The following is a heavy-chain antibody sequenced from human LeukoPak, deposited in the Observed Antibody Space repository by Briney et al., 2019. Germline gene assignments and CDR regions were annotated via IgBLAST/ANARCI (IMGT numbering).Heavy chain of an antibody. D-gene: IGHD6-19*01. CDR2: MNPNSGNT. V-gene: IGHV1-8*01. CDR1: GYTFTSYD. CDR3: ARGKSRVSAVAGSNWFDP. J-gene: IGHJ5*02. Sequence: GASVKVSCKASGYTFTSYDINWVRQATGQGLEWMGWMNPNSGNTGYSQKFQGRVTMTRNTSISTAYMELSSLRSEDTAVYYCARGKSRVSAVAGSNWFDPWGQGTLVTVSS.